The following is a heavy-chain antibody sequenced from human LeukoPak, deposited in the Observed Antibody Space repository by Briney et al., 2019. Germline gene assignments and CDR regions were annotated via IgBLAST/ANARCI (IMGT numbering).Heavy chain of an antibody. V-gene: IGHV4-59*01. J-gene: IGHJ3*01. CDR3: ARELDYYGSSGYYVFDV. CDR2: IYSSGNT. D-gene: IGHD3-22*01. Sequence: PSETLSLTCSVSGGSISGYYWSWTRQPPGKGLEWIGFIYSSGNTNYNPSLKSRVTMSVDMSKNQFSLDLTSVTAADTALYYCARELDYYGSSGYYVFDVWGQGTMVTVSS. CDR1: GGSISGYY.